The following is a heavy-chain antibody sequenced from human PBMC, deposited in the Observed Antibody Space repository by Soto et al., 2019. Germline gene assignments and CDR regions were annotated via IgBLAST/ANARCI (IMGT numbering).Heavy chain of an antibody. V-gene: IGHV3-23*01. CDR1: GFTFSSYA. J-gene: IGHJ4*02. Sequence: EVQLLESGGGLVQPGGSLRLSCAASGFTFSSYAMSWVRQAPGKGLEWVSAISGSGGSTYYADSVKGRFTISRDNSKNTLYLQMNSLRAEDTAVDYCANYDILTGALDYWGQGTLVTVSS. CDR2: ISGSGGST. CDR3: ANYDILTGALDY. D-gene: IGHD3-9*01.